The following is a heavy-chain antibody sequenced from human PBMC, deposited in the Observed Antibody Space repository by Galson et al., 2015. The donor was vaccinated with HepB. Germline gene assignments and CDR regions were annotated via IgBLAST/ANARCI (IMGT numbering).Heavy chain of an antibody. CDR1: GFTFSSYS. V-gene: IGHV3-21*01. CDR2: ISSSSSYI. CDR3: ARPVADSSAMYFDY. Sequence: SLRLSCAASGFTFSSYSMNWVRQAPGKGLEWVSSISSSSSYIYYADSVKGRFTISRDNAKNSLYLQMNSLRAEDTAVYYCARPVADSSAMYFDYWGQGTLVTVSS. D-gene: IGHD3-22*01. J-gene: IGHJ4*02.